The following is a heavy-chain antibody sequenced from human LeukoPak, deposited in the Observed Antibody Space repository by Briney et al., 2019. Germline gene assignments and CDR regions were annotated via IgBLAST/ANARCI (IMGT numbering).Heavy chain of an antibody. Sequence: SETLSLTCTVSGGSISSYYWSWIRQPPGKGLEWIGYIYYSGSTNYKPSLKSRVTISVDTSKNQFSLKLSSVTAADTAVYYCAKGGGLDYYYYYYYMDVWGKGTTVTVSS. D-gene: IGHD2-21*01. CDR2: IYYSGST. CDR1: GGSISSYY. CDR3: AKGGGLDYYYYYYYMDV. V-gene: IGHV4-59*12. J-gene: IGHJ6*03.